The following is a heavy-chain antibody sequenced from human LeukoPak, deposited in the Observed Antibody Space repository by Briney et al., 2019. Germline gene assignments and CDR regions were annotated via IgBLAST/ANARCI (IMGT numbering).Heavy chain of an antibody. CDR3: ARDRVAVTIFGKDYYGMDV. CDR2: ISSSGSTI. Sequence: LSLTCTVSGGSISSSSYYWGWIRQPPGKGLEWVSYISSSGSTIYYADSVKGRFTISRDNAKNSLYLQMNSLRAEDTAVYYCARDRVAVTIFGKDYYGMDVWGQGTTVTVSS. CDR1: GGSISSSSYY. V-gene: IGHV3-11*01. D-gene: IGHD3-3*01. J-gene: IGHJ6*02.